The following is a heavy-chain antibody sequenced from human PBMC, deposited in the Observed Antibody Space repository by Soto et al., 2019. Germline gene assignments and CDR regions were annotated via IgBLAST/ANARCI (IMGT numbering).Heavy chain of an antibody. CDR1: GGSISSSNW. CDR2: IYHSGST. D-gene: IGHD2-15*01. J-gene: IGHJ6*02. Sequence: QVQLQESGPGLVKPSGTLSLTCAVSGGSISSSNWWSWVRQPPGKGLEWIGEIYHSGSTNYNPSPKGRVTHSVSKVKNQFPLKVRSVTAPDTGGDLLARAGGGYCSGGSRHSGLPRMDGWGQGTTVTVSS. CDR3: ARAGGGYCSGGSRHSGLPRMDG. V-gene: IGHV4-4*02.